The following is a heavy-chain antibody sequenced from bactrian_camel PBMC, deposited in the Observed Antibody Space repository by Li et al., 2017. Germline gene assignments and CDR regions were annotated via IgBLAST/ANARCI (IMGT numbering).Heavy chain of an antibody. V-gene: IGHV3S65*01. CDR3: AARSGSGCSLNQHDFSS. J-gene: IGHJ6*01. CDR2: IPTRGGIV. CDR1: PLTWVC. Sequence: SVQAGGSLRLSCAASPLTWVCMAWFRQAPGKEREGVAVIPTRGGIVEYADSVKGRLTISLDTAESTLYLQMNNLAPEDAATYYCAARSGSGCSLNQHDFSSWGQGTQVTVS. D-gene: IGHD1*01.